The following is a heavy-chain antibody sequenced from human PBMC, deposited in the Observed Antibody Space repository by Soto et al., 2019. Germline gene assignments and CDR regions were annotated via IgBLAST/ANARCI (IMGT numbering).Heavy chain of an antibody. V-gene: IGHV1-69*06. Sequence: SVKVSCKASGGTFSSYAISWVRQAPGQGLEWMGGIIPIFGTANYAQKFQGRVTITADKSTSTAYMELSSLRSEDTAVYYCARDRILFYCYGSGVRYYGMDVWGQWTTVTVSS. CDR2: IIPIFGTA. D-gene: IGHD3-10*01. J-gene: IGHJ6*02. CDR1: GGTFSSYA. CDR3: ARDRILFYCYGSGVRYYGMDV.